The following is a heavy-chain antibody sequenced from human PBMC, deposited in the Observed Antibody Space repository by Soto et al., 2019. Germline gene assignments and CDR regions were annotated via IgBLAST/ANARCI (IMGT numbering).Heavy chain of an antibody. CDR2: IYPPDSDT. CDR3: ARVQRGPQGRLAWFDP. V-gene: IGHV5-51*01. D-gene: IGHD1-1*01. Sequence: GESLKISCTASEYSFTNNWIAWVRQMPGKGLEWMGIIYPPDSDTHYSPSFQGQVTFSVDKSISTAYLRWSSLKASDTALYYCARVQRGPQGRLAWFDPWGQGTLVTVSS. J-gene: IGHJ5*02. CDR1: EYSFTNNW.